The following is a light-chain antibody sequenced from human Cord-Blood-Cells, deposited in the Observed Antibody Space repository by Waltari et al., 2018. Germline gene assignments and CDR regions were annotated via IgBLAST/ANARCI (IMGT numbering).Light chain of an antibody. CDR1: QSISSY. CDR2: AAA. Sequence: DIQMTQSPSSLSASVGDRVTITCLASQSISSYLNWYQQKPGKAPKLLIYAAASLQSGVPSRFSGSGSGTDFTLTISSLQPEDFATYYCQQSYITPYSFGQGTKLEIK. V-gene: IGKV1-39*01. CDR3: QQSYITPYS. J-gene: IGKJ2*03.